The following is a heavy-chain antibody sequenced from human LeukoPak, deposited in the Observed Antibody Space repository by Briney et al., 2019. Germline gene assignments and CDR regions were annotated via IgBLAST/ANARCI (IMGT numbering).Heavy chain of an antibody. J-gene: IGHJ4*02. CDR2: GFYTGRT. CDR3: AMGDNSGYGSDY. CDR1: GGSISTGSYY. D-gene: IGHD3-22*01. V-gene: IGHV4-39*01. Sequence: SQTLSLTCTVSGGSISTGSYYWGWIRQPPGKGLEWIGAGFYTGRTFYNPSLKSRVTISVDTAKNQFSLRLSSVTAADTAVYFCAMGDNSGYGSDYWGQGTLVTVSS.